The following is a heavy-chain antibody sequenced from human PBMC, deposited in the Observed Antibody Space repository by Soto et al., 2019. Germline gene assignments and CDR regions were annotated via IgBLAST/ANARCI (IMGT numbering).Heavy chain of an antibody. CDR2: IYPGDSDT. J-gene: IGHJ3*02. Sequence: GESLKISCKGSGYSFTSYWIGWVRQMPGKGLEWMGIIYPGDSDTRYSPSFQGQVTISADKSISTAYLQWSSLKASDTAMYYCALSSRGDYGYNDAFDIWGQGTMVTVSS. CDR1: GYSFTSYW. D-gene: IGHD4-17*01. V-gene: IGHV5-51*01. CDR3: ALSSRGDYGYNDAFDI.